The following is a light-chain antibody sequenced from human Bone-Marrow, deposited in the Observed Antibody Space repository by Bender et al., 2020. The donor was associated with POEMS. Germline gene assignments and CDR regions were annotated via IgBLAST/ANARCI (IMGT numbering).Light chain of an antibody. CDR3: QAWATSTVV. J-gene: IGLJ3*02. V-gene: IGLV3-1*01. CDR2: QDT. Sequence: SYELTQPPSVSVSPGQTAFITCSGDKLGDKYTSWYQQRPGQSPVLVISQDTRRPSGIPERFSGSTSGNTATLTISGTQTVDEADYSCQAWATSTVVFGGGTKLTVL. CDR1: KLGDKY.